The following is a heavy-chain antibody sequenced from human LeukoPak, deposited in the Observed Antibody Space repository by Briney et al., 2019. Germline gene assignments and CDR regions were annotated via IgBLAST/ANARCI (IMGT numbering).Heavy chain of an antibody. CDR1: GGSISSGSYY. J-gene: IGHJ4*02. V-gene: IGHV4-61*02. Sequence: SETLSLTCTVSGGSISSGSYYWSWIRQPAGKGLEWIGRIYTSGSTSYNPSLKSRVTISVDTSKNQFSLKLSSVTAADTAVYYCARDQGSSSWHTFDYWGQGTLVTVSS. CDR2: IYTSGST. CDR3: ARDQGSSSWHTFDY. D-gene: IGHD6-13*01.